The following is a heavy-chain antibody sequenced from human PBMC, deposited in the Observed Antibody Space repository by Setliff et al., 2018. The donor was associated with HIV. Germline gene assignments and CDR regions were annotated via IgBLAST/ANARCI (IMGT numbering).Heavy chain of an antibody. CDR1: GFSISTGHY. D-gene: IGHD3-10*01. J-gene: IGHJ5*02. V-gene: IGHV4-38-2*02. CDR2: VYHSGST. Sequence: LSLTCTVSGFSISTGHYWGWVRQSPGKGLEWIGSVYHSGSTYYAASLKSRVTISVDTSKNQFSLKLSSVTAADTAVYYCATYADRESNRFDPWGQGILVTVSS. CDR3: ATYADRESNRFDP.